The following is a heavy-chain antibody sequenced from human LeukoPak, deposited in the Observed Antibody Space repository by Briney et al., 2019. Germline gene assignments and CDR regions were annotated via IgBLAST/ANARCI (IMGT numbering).Heavy chain of an antibody. D-gene: IGHD4-17*01. V-gene: IGHV1-8*01. Sequence: ASVKVSCKASGYTFTSYDINWVRQATGQGLEWMGWMNPNSGSTGYAQKFQGRVTMTRNTSISTAYMELSSLRSEDTAVYYCARENYGDYGFDYWGQGTLVTVSS. CDR3: ARENYGDYGFDY. CDR2: MNPNSGST. CDR1: GYTFTSYD. J-gene: IGHJ4*02.